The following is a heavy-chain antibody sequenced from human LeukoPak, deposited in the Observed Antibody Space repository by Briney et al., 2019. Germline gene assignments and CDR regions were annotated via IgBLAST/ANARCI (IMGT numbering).Heavy chain of an antibody. Sequence: GASVKVSCKTSGYTFDNYDINWVRQATGQGLEWMGWMNPDSGNTGYAQNFQGRVVMTTNTSMKTAYMELRGLRSEDTAIYYCARGAPVAISGPEFDQYFEYWGQGTVVAVSS. CDR1: GYTFDNYD. J-gene: IGHJ4*02. V-gene: IGHV1-8*01. CDR3: ARGAPVAISGPEFDQYFEY. CDR2: MNPDSGNT. D-gene: IGHD3-3*01.